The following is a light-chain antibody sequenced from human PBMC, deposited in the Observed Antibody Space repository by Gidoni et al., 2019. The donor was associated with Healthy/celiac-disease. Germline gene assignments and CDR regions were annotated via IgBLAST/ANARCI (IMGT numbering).Light chain of an antibody. V-gene: IGKV3-20*01. J-gene: IGKJ1*01. Sequence: EIVLTQSPGTLSLSPGERATLSCRASQSVSSSYLAWYQQKPGQAPRLLIYGASSRATGIPDRLRGSGSGTDFTLTISRLEPEDFAVYYCQQYGSSRTFGQGTKVEIK. CDR3: QQYGSSRT. CDR1: QSVSSSY. CDR2: GAS.